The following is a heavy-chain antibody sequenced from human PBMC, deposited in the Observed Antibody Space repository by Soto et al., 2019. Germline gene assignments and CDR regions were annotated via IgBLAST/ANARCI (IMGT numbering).Heavy chain of an antibody. CDR3: AKEYVLRYFDWLSGGNGMDV. CDR2: INPSGGST. D-gene: IGHD3-9*01. Sequence: KVSCKASGYTFTSYYMHWVRQAPGQGLEWMGIINPSGGSTSYAQKFQGRVTMTRDTSTSTVYMELSSLRSEDTAVYYCAKEYVLRYFDWLSGGNGMDVWGQGTTVTVSS. CDR1: GYTFTSYY. V-gene: IGHV1-46*01. J-gene: IGHJ6*02.